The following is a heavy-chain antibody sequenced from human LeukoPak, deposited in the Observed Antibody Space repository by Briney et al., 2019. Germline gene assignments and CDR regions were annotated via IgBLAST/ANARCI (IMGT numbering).Heavy chain of an antibody. D-gene: IGHD2-2*01. CDR3: ARIPPPYCSGTSCSSHNWFDP. V-gene: IGHV1-18*01. CDR2: ISAYNGNT. Sequence: ASVKVSCKASGYTFTSYGISWVRQAPGQGLEWMGWISAYNGNTNHAQKLQGRVTMTTDTSTSTAYMELRSLRSDDTAVYYCARIPPPYCSGTSCSSHNWFDPWGQGTLVTVSS. CDR1: GYTFTSYG. J-gene: IGHJ5*02.